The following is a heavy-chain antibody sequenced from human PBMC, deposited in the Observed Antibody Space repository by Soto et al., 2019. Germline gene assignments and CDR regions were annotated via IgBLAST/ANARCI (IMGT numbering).Heavy chain of an antibody. Sequence: PGGSLRLSCAASGFTFSDYAMHWVRQAPGKGLEWVAVVSHDGRYTHYADSAKGRFTISRDSSKNKVSLEMTSLRAEDTAVYYCAKGGRQWLVTSDFNYWGQGA. CDR1: GFTFSDYA. CDR2: VSHDGRYT. J-gene: IGHJ4*02. V-gene: IGHV3-30*18. CDR3: AKGGRQWLVTSDFNY. D-gene: IGHD6-19*01.